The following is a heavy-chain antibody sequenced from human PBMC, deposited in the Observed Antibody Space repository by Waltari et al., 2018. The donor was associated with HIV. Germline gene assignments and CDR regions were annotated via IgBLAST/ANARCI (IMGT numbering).Heavy chain of an antibody. D-gene: IGHD2-15*01. V-gene: IGHV3-66*01. CDR2: SYVSGTT. Sequence: VESGGGLVQPGGSLRLSCTASGCTVSANNMNWIRQPPGKGLDWLSCSYVSGTTFYADAVKGRFTIARHDSRKTLYLQMNRLRDDDTAVDYCGWGDCGGGNCYGSDYWGQGTLVTVS. CDR1: GCTVSANN. CDR3: GWGDCGGGNCYGSDY. J-gene: IGHJ4*02.